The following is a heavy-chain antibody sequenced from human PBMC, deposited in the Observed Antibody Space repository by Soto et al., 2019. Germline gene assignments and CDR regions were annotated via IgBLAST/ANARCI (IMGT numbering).Heavy chain of an antibody. CDR3: AFVRQQLSRDGMDF. CDR1: GGTFSSYA. V-gene: IGHV1-69*13. CDR2: IIPIFGTA. Sequence: SVKVSCKASGGTFSSYAISWVRQAPGQGLEWMGGIIPIFGTANYAQKFQGRVTITADESTSTAYMELSSLRSEDTAVYYCAFVRQQLSRDGMDFWGQGTTVTVSS. J-gene: IGHJ6*02. D-gene: IGHD6-13*01.